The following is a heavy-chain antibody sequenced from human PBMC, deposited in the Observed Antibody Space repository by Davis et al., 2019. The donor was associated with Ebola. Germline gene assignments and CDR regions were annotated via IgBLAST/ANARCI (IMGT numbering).Heavy chain of an antibody. Sequence: SVKVSCKVSGYSLSELSIHWVRQAPGQGLEWMGGIIPMFRSPKYAQKFQGRLTITADESTKTVYMELSSLRSEDTAVYYCARVRTGYYFDSSDSPSWFDPWGQGTLVTVSS. V-gene: IGHV1-69*13. D-gene: IGHD3-22*01. CDR1: GYSLSELS. CDR3: ARVRTGYYFDSSDSPSWFDP. CDR2: IIPMFRSP. J-gene: IGHJ5*02.